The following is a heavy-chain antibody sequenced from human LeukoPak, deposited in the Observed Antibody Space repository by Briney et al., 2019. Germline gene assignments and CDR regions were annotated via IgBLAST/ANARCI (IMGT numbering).Heavy chain of an antibody. Sequence: GGSLRLSCAASGFTFSSYAMNWVRQAPGKGLEWVPSINTGSTYISYADSLKGRFTISRDNAKNSLYLQMNSLRAEDTAVYYCARGRGDYGDHYFDYWGQGTLVTVSS. D-gene: IGHD4-17*01. J-gene: IGHJ4*02. V-gene: IGHV3-21*01. CDR2: INTGSTYI. CDR3: ARGRGDYGDHYFDY. CDR1: GFTFSSYA.